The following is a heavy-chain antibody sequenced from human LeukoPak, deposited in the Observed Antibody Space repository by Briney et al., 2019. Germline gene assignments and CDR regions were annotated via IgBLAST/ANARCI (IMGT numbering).Heavy chain of an antibody. V-gene: IGHV3-48*04. J-gene: IGHJ4*02. CDR3: ARLPAYCSSTSCYYDY. CDR2: ISSASGSI. CDR1: GFTFSSYS. Sequence: GGSLRLSCAASGFTFSSYSMSWVRQAPGKGLEWVSYISSASGSIYYADSVKGRFTISRDNAKNSLFLQMNSLRAEDTAVYYCARLPAYCSSTSCYYDYWGQGTLVTVSS. D-gene: IGHD2-2*01.